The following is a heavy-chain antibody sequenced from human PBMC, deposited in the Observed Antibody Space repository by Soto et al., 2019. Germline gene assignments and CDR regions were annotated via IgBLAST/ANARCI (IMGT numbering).Heavy chain of an antibody. CDR1: GGSFSGYF. V-gene: IGHV4-34*01. CDR2: VNHNGRN. CDR3: ARGGSSDWQVAFDF. J-gene: IGHJ3*01. D-gene: IGHD6-19*01. Sequence: SETLSLTCAVYGGSFSGYFWNWIRQSPGKGLEWIGKVNHNGRNNYNPSLESRVTISLDMSKNQISLKLTSVTAADTAVYYCARGGSSDWQVAFDFWGQGTMVTVSS.